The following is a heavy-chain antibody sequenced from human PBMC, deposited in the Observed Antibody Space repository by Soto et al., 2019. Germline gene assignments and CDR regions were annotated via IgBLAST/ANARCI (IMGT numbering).Heavy chain of an antibody. CDR1: NYTFITYG. J-gene: IGHJ4*02. CDR3: ARDTSFYFDY. V-gene: IGHV1-18*01. CDR2: ITPYNGNT. D-gene: IGHD2-2*01. Sequence: PSVKVSCKASNYTFITYGITWVRQAPGQGLEWVGWITPYNGNTNYGQNFQGRVTMTADTSTSTAYMELGSLTTDDTAVYYCARDTSFYFDYWGQGTRVTVS.